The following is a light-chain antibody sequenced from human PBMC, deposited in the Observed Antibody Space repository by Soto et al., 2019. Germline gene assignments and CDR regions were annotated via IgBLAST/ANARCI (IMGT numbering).Light chain of an antibody. J-gene: IGKJ3*01. CDR3: QQRSNWPGFT. Sequence: EIVLTQSPDTLSLSPGERATLSCRASQSVNNNLAWYQQKPGQAPRLLIYDASNRATGIPARFSGSGSGTDFTLTISSLEPEDFAVYYCQQRSNWPGFTFGPGTKVDIK. CDR1: QSVNNN. V-gene: IGKV3-11*01. CDR2: DAS.